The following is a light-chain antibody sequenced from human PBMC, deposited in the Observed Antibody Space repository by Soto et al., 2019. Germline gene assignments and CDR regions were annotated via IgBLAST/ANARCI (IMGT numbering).Light chain of an antibody. CDR2: GVS. CDR1: SSDVGGHNY. Sequence: QSVLTQPRSVSGSPGQSVTISCTGTSSDVGGHNYVSWYQHHPGKAPKLLIYGVSKRPSGVPDRFSGSKSGNTASLTVSGLQAEDEADYYCCSYTSSSTWVFGGGTKLTVL. CDR3: CSYTSSSTWV. V-gene: IGLV2-11*01. J-gene: IGLJ3*02.